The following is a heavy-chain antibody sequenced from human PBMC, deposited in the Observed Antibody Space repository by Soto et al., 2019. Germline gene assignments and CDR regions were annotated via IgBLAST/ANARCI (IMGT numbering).Heavy chain of an antibody. Sequence: ELPLVESGGKLVQPGGSLRLSCAASGFTFSGYWMHWVRQTPGKGLVWVSRINTDGSTTNYAGSVKGRFTISRDNAKDTLYLQMNSLRAEDTAVYYCARDRVAGSGSSDYWGQGTLVTVSS. V-gene: IGHV3-74*01. CDR2: INTDGSTT. CDR3: ARDRVAGSGSSDY. D-gene: IGHD3-10*01. CDR1: GFTFSGYW. J-gene: IGHJ4*02.